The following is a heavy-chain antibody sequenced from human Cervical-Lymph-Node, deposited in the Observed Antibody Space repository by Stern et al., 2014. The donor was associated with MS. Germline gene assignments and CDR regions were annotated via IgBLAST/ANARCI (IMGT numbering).Heavy chain of an antibody. CDR1: AFNFNNYA. V-gene: IGHV3-33*01. D-gene: IGHD2-15*01. CDR2: IWYDGSKK. J-gene: IGHJ4*02. Sequence: VQLLESGGGVVRPGTSLRLSWAASAFNFNNYAMHWVRQAPGKGLDWVAVIWYDGSKKYYADSVRGRFTISRDHSKNPLFLQMTGLRADDTAVYYCAADRYCSADSCQGLFDYWGQGTLVTVSS. CDR3: AADRYCSADSCQGLFDY.